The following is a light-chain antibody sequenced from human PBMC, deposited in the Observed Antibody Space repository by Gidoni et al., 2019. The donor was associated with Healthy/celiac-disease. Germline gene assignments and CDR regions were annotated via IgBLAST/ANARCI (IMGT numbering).Light chain of an antibody. CDR3: QQSYSTPQYT. Sequence: DIQMTQSPSSLSESVGDRVTITCRASQSISSYLNWYQQKPGKAPKLLIYAASSLQSGVPSRFSGSGSGTDFTLTISSLQPEDFATYYCQQSYSTPQYTFDQGTKLEIK. J-gene: IGKJ2*01. CDR1: QSISSY. V-gene: IGKV1-39*01. CDR2: AAS.